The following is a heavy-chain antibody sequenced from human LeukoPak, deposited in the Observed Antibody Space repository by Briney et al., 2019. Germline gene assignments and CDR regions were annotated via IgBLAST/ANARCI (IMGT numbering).Heavy chain of an antibody. V-gene: IGHV1-46*01. Sequence: ASVKVSCKAFGYTFTSNYMHWVRQAPGQGPEWMGVISPSGGSTTYAQKFQGRVTLTRDMSTSTDYLELSSLRSEDTAVYYCARDYGARWGWFDPWGQGTLVTVSS. CDR3: ARDYGARWGWFDP. CDR1: GYTFTSNY. CDR2: ISPSGGST. J-gene: IGHJ5*02. D-gene: IGHD4/OR15-4a*01.